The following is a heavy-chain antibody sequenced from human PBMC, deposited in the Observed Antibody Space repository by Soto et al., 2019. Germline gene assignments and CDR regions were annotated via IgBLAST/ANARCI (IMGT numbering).Heavy chain of an antibody. CDR1: GFTFSDYS. D-gene: IGHD2-21*01. CDR3: AKIALSYAGEFDN. J-gene: IGHJ4*02. V-gene: IGHV3-23*01. CDR2: ISGRDDST. Sequence: EVQLSESGGGLVQPGGSLRLSCAASGFTFSDYSMGWVRQAPGKGLEWVSAISGRDDSTNYADSVRGRLTISRDNSKNTLYLQMSSMRADDTAISYCAKIALSYAGEFDNCGQGTLVTVSS.